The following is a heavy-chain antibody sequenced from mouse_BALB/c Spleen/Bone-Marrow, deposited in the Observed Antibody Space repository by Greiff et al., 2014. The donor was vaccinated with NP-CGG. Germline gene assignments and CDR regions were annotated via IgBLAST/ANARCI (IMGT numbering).Heavy chain of an antibody. D-gene: IGHD2-3*01. CDR1: GFDFSRYR. CDR2: INPDSSTI. Sequence: EVMLVESGGGLVQPGGSLKLSCAASGFDFSRYRMSWVRQAPGKGLEWIGEINPDSSTINYTPSLKDKFIISRDNAKNTLYLQMSKVRSEDTALYYCARPLYDGYYVWFAYWGQGTLVTVSA. V-gene: IGHV4-1*02. CDR3: ARPLYDGYYVWFAY. J-gene: IGHJ3*01.